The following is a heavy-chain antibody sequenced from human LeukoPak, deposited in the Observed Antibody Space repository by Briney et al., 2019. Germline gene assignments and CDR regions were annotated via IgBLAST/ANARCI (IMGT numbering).Heavy chain of an antibody. CDR3: ARAPVAAAGGD. CDR1: GFSFGNYW. CDR2: IKPDGSET. V-gene: IGHV3-7*01. Sequence: GGSLRLSCAVSGFSFGNYWMTWVRQAPGKGLEWMASIKPDGSETYSLDSVRDRFTVSRDNAKNSLFLQMNSLRVEDTALYYCARAPVAAAGGDWGQGTLVTVSS. D-gene: IGHD6-13*01. J-gene: IGHJ4*02.